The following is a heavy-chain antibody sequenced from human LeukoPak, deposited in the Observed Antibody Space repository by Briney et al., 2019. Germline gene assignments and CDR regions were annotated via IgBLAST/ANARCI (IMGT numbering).Heavy chain of an antibody. V-gene: IGHV3-23*01. D-gene: IGHD1-14*01. CDR3: VKDRCDRATCPEV. CDR2: ISNSGDST. Sequence: GGSLRLSCAASGFTFSTYAMSWVRQAPGEGLQWVSGISNSGDSTYYLDSVKGRFTISRDNSKNTLHLQMSSLRAEDTALYYCVKDRCDRATCPEVWGQGTLDTVSS. J-gene: IGHJ4*02. CDR1: GFTFSTYA.